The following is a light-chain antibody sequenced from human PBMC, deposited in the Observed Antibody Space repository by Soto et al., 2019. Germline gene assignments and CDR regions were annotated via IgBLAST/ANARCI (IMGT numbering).Light chain of an antibody. CDR3: ATSDDSRNGYV. Sequence: QSVLTQPPSASGTPGQRVTISASGSTSNIGSNTVSWYQQLPGTAPRLLIYDNDERPSGVPDRFSGSKSATSVSLAISGVQAEDEGDYYFATSDDSRNGYVFGPGTKVTVL. CDR1: TSNIGSNT. CDR2: DND. V-gene: IGLV1-44*01. J-gene: IGLJ1*01.